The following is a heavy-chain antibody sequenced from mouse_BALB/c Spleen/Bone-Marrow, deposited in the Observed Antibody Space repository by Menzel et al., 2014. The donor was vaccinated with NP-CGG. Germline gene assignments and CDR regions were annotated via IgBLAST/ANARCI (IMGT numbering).Heavy chain of an antibody. Sequence: VTLMESGAELVRPGSSVKISCKASGYTFTNFWMNWVTQRPGQGLEWIGQIHPGDGDTNNNGKFKGKATLTTDKFSSTAYMQLSSLSSEDSAVYFCARVYYGNLDYWGQGTTLTVSS. D-gene: IGHD2-1*01. CDR3: ARVYYGNLDY. V-gene: IGHV1-80*01. CDR2: IHPGDGDT. CDR1: GYTFTNFW. J-gene: IGHJ2*01.